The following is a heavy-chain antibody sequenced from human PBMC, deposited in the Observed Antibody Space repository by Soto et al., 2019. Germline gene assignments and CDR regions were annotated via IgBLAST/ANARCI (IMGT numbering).Heavy chain of an antibody. CDR3: ARVESGYVPDY. D-gene: IGHD5-12*01. J-gene: IGHJ4*02. V-gene: IGHV5-51*01. CDR1: GYMFTTYW. Sequence: GESLKISCKGSGYMFTTYWIGWVRQRPGKGLEWMGIIYPGDSDTRYSPSFQGQVTISADKSISTAYLQWSSLKASDTAMYYCARVESGYVPDYWGQGTLVTVSS. CDR2: IYPGDSDT.